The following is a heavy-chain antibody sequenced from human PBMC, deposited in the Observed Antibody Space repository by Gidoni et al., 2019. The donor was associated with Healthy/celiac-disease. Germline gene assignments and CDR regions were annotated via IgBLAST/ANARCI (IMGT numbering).Heavy chain of an antibody. D-gene: IGHD5-18*01. CDR2: ISGSGGST. V-gene: IGHV3-23*01. Sequence: EVQLLESGGGLVQPGGSLRLSCAASGFTFSSYAMSWVRQAPGKGLGWVSAISGSGGSTYYADSVKGRFTISRDNSKNTLYLQMNSLRAEDTAVYYCAKGGGYSYGYGYFQHWGQGTLVTVSS. CDR3: AKGGGYSYGYGYFQH. J-gene: IGHJ1*01. CDR1: GFTFSSYA.